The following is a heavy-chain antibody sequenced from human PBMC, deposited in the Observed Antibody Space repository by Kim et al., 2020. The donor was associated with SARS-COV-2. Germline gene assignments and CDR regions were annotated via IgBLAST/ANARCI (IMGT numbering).Heavy chain of an antibody. CDR3: AEIQFLTSCGSGSGYFDY. V-gene: IGHV3-23*01. D-gene: IGHD3-10*01. J-gene: IGHJ4*02. Sequence: TGRFTISRDNAKNTLYLEMNSLRAEDTAVYYCAEIQFLTSCGSGSGYFDYWGQGTLVTVSS.